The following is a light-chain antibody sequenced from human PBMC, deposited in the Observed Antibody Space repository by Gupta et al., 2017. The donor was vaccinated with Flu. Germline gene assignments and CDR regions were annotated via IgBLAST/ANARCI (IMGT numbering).Light chain of an antibody. CDR1: SSDGGGYNY. Sequence: QSALTQPTSASGSPGQSVTISCTGTSSDGGGYNYVSWYQQHPGKAPKLMIDEVSKRPSGVPDRFSGSKSGNTASLSVSGLQAEDEADYYCSSYAGSNNLVFGGGTKLTVL. CDR2: EVS. J-gene: IGLJ3*02. CDR3: SSYAGSNNLV. V-gene: IGLV2-8*01.